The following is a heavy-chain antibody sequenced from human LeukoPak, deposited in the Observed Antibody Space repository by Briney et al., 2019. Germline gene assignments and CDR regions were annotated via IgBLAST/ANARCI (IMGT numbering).Heavy chain of an antibody. CDR3: AKDPYYYDSSGYYRYYFDY. CDR2: ITGSGGST. CDR1: GFTFSSYA. Sequence: SGGSLRLSCAASGFTFSSYAMSWVRQAPGKGLEWVSAITGSGGSTYSADSVKGRFTISRDNSKTTLYLQMNSLRAEDTAVYYCAKDPYYYDSSGYYRYYFDYWGQGTLVTVSS. V-gene: IGHV3-23*01. D-gene: IGHD3-22*01. J-gene: IGHJ4*02.